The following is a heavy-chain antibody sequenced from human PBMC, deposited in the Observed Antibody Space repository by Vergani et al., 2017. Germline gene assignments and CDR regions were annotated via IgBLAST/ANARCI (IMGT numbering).Heavy chain of an antibody. Sequence: EVQLVETGGGLIQPGGSLRLSCAASGFTVSSNYMSWVRQAPGKGLEWVSAISGSGGSTYYADSVKGRFTISRDNSKNTLYLQMNSLRAEDTAVYYCAKVLKAVRGVILPGWGQGTLVTVSS. V-gene: IGHV3-23*04. CDR1: GFTVSSNY. D-gene: IGHD3-10*01. J-gene: IGHJ4*02. CDR2: ISGSGGST. CDR3: AKVLKAVRGVILPG.